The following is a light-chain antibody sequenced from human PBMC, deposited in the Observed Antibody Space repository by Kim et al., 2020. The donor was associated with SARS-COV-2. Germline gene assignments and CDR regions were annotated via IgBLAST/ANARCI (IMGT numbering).Light chain of an antibody. V-gene: IGLV3-19*01. CDR3: YSRDSSGNHLV. Sequence: ALGKTGRITCPGDSLRSFYASWYQQKPGQSPVLVIYGKNNRPSGIPDRFSGSNSGNTASLTITGAQAEDEADYYCYSRDSSGNHLVFGGGTKLTVL. CDR1: SLRSFY. CDR2: GKN. J-gene: IGLJ3*02.